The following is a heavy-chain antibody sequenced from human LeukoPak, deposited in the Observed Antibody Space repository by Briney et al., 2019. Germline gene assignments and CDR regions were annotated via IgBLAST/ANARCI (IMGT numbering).Heavy chain of an antibody. D-gene: IGHD3-22*01. V-gene: IGHV4-39*07. CDR1: GGSISSRSYY. Sequence: SETLSLTCSVSGGSISSRSYYWGWIRQPPGKGLEWIGSMYYSGSTYYNPSLKSRVTISVDTSKNQFSLRLSSVTAADTAVYYCASSFSSAYCVDYWGQGTLVTVSS. J-gene: IGHJ4*02. CDR3: ASSFSSAYCVDY. CDR2: MYYSGST.